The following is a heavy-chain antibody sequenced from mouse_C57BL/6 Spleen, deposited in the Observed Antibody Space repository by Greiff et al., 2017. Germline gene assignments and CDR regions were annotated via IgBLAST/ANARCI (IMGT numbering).Heavy chain of an antibody. J-gene: IGHJ4*01. CDR3: AVTTDMGYYAMDY. Sequence: VQGVESGAELVKPGASVKMSCKASGYTFTTYPIEWMKQNHGKSLEWIGNFHPYNDDTKYNEKFKGKATLTVEKSSSTVYLELSRLTSDDSAVYYCAVTTDMGYYAMDYWGQGTSVTVSS. V-gene: IGHV1-47*01. CDR2: FHPYNDDT. CDR1: GYTFTTYP. D-gene: IGHD2-1*01.